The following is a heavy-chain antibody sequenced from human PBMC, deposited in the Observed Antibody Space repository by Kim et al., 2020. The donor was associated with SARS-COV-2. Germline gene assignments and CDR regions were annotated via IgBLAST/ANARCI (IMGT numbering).Heavy chain of an antibody. J-gene: IGHJ4*02. D-gene: IGHD1-7*01. CDR2: IYSTWNA. Sequence: SETLSLTCTVSGDSINSSSYYWGWSRQPPGEGLEWIGNIYSTWNAYYNPSLKGRVSISVDTSKNQFSLKLSSVTAADTAVYYCAGVLPGTVHFWGQGTLVTVSS. V-gene: IGHV4-39*01. CDR3: AGVLPGTVHF. CDR1: GDSINSSSYY.